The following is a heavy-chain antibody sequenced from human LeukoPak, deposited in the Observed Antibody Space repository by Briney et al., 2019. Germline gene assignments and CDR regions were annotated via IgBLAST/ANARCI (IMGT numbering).Heavy chain of an antibody. CDR3: ARDRVGFTFTVVTPAAFDI. V-gene: IGHV4-4*02. J-gene: IGHJ3*02. CDR1: GGSISSSNW. Sequence: PSETLSLTCAVSGGSISSSNWWSWVRQPPGKGLEWIGEIYHSGSTNYNPSLKSRVTISLDTSKNQFSLKLSSVTAADTAVYYCARDRVGFTFTVVTPAAFDIWGQGTMVTVSS. D-gene: IGHD4-23*01. CDR2: IYHSGST.